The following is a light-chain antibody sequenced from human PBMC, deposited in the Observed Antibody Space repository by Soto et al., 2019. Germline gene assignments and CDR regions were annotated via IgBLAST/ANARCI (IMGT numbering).Light chain of an antibody. Sequence: QSVLTQPPSASGSPGQSVTISCTGTSSDGGGYNYVSWYQQHPGKAPKLMIYEVSKRTSGVPDRFSGSKSGNTASLTVSGLQAEDDADYYCSSYAGSNNWVFGGGTKLTVL. V-gene: IGLV2-8*01. CDR2: EVS. CDR3: SSYAGSNNWV. CDR1: SSDGGGYNY. J-gene: IGLJ3*02.